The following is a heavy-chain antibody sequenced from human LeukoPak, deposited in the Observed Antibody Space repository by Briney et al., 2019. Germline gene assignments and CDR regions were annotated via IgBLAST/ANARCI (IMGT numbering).Heavy chain of an antibody. J-gene: IGHJ4*02. Sequence: ASVKVSCKASGYTFTGSYMHWVRQAPGQGLEWMGWINPNSGGTNYAQKFQGRVTMTRDTSISTAYVELSRLRSDDTAVYYCAREGGVATSISCWGQGTLVTVSS. D-gene: IGHD5-12*01. V-gene: IGHV1-2*02. CDR2: INPNSGGT. CDR3: AREGGVATSISC. CDR1: GYTFTGSY.